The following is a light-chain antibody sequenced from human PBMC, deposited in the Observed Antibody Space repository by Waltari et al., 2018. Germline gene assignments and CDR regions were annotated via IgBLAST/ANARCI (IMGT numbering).Light chain of an antibody. J-gene: IGLJ2*01. V-gene: IGLV1-44*01. CDR3: ATWDDSLNGQL. Sequence: QSVLTQPPSASGTPGQRVTIPCSGSRSNLGSTPVNGYQQLPGAAPQLLLYSNDQRPSGVPDRFSGSKSGTSASLGISGLQSEDEADYYCATWDDSLNGQLFGGGTKLTVL. CDR2: SND. CDR1: RSNLGSTP.